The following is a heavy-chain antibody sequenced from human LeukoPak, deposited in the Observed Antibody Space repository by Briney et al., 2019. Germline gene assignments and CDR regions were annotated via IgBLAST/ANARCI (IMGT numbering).Heavy chain of an antibody. Sequence: GGSLRLSCVASDFTFDFYWMTWVRQAPGKGLEWLANILPDGSQKYYVDSVKGRFTISRDNPKNSLYLQINNLRAEDTAVYYCGRLAHDAWYAIDFWGQGTLVTVSS. CDR1: DFTFDFYW. CDR3: GRLAHDAWYAIDF. J-gene: IGHJ4*02. D-gene: IGHD2-2*01. V-gene: IGHV3-7*01. CDR2: ILPDGSQK.